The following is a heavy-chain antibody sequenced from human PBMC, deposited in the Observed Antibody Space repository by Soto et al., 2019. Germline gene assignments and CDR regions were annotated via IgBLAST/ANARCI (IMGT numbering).Heavy chain of an antibody. V-gene: IGHV1-69*12. J-gene: IGHJ2*01. CDR3: ARDTLCSGGSCYSWYFDL. CDR2: IIPIFGTA. D-gene: IGHD2-15*01. CDR1: GGTFSSYA. Sequence: QVQLVQSGAEVKKPGSSVKVSCKASGGTFSSYAISWVRQAPGQGLEWMGGIIPIFGTANYAQKFQGRVTITADESTSTAYMELSSLTSEDTAVYYCARDTLCSGGSCYSWYFDLWGRGTLVTVSS.